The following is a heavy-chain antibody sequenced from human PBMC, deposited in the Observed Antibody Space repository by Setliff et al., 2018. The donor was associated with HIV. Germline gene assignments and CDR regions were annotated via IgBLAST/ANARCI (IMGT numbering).Heavy chain of an antibody. CDR3: ARGLKGGGYYFDY. CDR1: GGSMGSHY. V-gene: IGHV4-34*01. CDR2: INHSGST. J-gene: IGHJ4*01. Sequence: PSETLSLTCVISGGSMGSHYWSWIRQSPEKGLEWIGEINHSGSTNYNPSLKSRVLISIDTSKNQFSLNLNSVTATDTAVYYCARGLKGGGYYFDYWGQGMLVTAPQ. D-gene: IGHD1-26*01.